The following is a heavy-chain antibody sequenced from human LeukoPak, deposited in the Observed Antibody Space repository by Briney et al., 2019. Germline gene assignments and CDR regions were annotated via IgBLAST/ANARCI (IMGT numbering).Heavy chain of an antibody. CDR3: AAAAAGPTFDY. CDR1: GYTFTGYY. CDR2: INPNSGGT. D-gene: IGHD6-13*01. Sequence: ASVKVSCKASGYTFTGYYMHWVRQAPGQGLEWMGWINPNSGGTNYAQKFQGRVTMARDTSISTAYMELSSLRSEDTAVYYCAAAAAGPTFDYWGQGTLVAVSS. V-gene: IGHV1-2*02. J-gene: IGHJ4*02.